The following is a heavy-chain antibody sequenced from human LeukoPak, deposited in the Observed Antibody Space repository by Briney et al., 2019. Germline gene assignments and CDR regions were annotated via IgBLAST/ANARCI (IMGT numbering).Heavy chain of an antibody. CDR3: ARGSSGWYQGGWFDP. Sequence: GGSLRLSCAAPGFTFSSYWMSWVRQAPGKGLEWVANIKQDGSEKYYVDSVKGRFTISRDNAKNSLYLQMNSLRAEDTAVYYCARGSSGWYQGGWFDPWGQGTLVTVSS. CDR2: IKQDGSEK. CDR1: GFTFSSYW. V-gene: IGHV3-7*01. J-gene: IGHJ5*02. D-gene: IGHD6-19*01.